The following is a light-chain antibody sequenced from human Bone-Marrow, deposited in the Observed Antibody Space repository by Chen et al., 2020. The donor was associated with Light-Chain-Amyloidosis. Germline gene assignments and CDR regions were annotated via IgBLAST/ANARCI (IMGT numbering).Light chain of an antibody. CDR1: SSDVGGDNH. CDR3: SSYTITNTLV. Sequence: QSALTQPDSVSGSPGQSITISCTGTSSDVGGDNHVSWYQQHPDKAPKLMIYEVTNRPSWVPDLFSGSKSDNTASLTIAGLQTEDEADYFCSSYTITNTLVFGSGTRVTVL. V-gene: IGLV2-14*01. J-gene: IGLJ1*01. CDR2: EVT.